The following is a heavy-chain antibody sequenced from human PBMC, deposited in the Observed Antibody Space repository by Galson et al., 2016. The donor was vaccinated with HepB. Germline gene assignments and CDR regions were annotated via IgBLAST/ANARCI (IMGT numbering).Heavy chain of an antibody. J-gene: IGHJ6*03. Sequence: SLRLSCAASGFTFSSYGMHWVRQAPGKGLEWVAVIWYDGSNKYYADSVKGRFTISRDNSKNTLYLQMNSLRAEDTAVYYCARGGCSSTSCYRGRYYYNYYMCVWGKGPRSPSP. V-gene: IGHV3-33*01. D-gene: IGHD2-2*02. CDR3: ARGGCSSTSCYRGRYYYNYYMCV. CDR1: GFTFSSYG. CDR2: IWYDGSNK.